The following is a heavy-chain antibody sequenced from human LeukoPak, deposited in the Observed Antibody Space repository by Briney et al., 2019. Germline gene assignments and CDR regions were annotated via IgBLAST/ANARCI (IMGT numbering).Heavy chain of an antibody. Sequence: GGPLRLSCAASGVTVSSNYMSCVRHAPGKGLEGVSIIYSGGSTFYADSVKGRFTIFRDNSKNTLYLKMNSMRAEDTAVCYCARGGLRARTTAWRRGTNPIYFFDYWGQGTLVTVSS. D-gene: IGHD2-8*01. CDR3: ARGGLRARTTAWRRGTNPIYFFDY. CDR1: GVTVSSNY. V-gene: IGHV3-53*01. CDR2: IYSGGST. J-gene: IGHJ4*02.